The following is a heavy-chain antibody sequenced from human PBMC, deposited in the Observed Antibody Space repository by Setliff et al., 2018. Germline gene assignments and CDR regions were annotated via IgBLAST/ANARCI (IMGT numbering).Heavy chain of an antibody. CDR2: IYTSGST. D-gene: IGHD3-10*01. CDR3: ALNPSWFGELFAWFDP. V-gene: IGHV4-61*02. Sequence: SETLSLTCTVSGGSISSGSYYWSWIRQPAGKGLEWIGRIYTSGSTNYNPSLKSRVTISVDTSKNQFSLKLSSVTAADTAVYYCALNPSWFGELFAWFDPWGQGTLVTVS. J-gene: IGHJ5*02. CDR1: GGSISSGSYY.